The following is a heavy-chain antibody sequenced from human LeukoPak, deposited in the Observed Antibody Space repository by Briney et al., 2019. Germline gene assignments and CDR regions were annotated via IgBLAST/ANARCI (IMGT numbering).Heavy chain of an antibody. V-gene: IGHV1-8*02. Sequence: ASVKVSCKASGYTFSDYFIHWVRQAPGQGLEWMGWMNPNSGNTGYAQKFQGRVTMTRNTSISTAYMGLSSLRSEDTAVYYCARGLVDYWGQGTLVTVSS. J-gene: IGHJ4*02. CDR1: GYTFSDYF. CDR3: ARGLVDY. CDR2: MNPNSGNT.